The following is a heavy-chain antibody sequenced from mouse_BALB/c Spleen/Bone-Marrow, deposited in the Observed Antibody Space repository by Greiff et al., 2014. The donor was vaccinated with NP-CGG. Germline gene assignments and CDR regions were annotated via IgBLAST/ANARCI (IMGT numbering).Heavy chain of an antibody. CDR2: IYPGNVNT. V-gene: IGHV1S56*01. J-gene: IGHJ4*01. CDR1: GYTFTSYY. CDR3: ARFYYGSSYAMDY. D-gene: IGHD1-1*01. Sequence: VQLQQSGPELVKPGASVRISCKASGYTFTSYYIHWVKQRPGQGLEWIGWIYPGNVNTKYNEKFKGKATLTADKSSSTAYMQLSSLTSEDSAVYCCARFYYGSSYAMDYWGQGTSVTVSS.